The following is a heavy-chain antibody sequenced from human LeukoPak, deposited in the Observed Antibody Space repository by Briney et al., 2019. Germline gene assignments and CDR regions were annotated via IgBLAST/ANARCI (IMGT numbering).Heavy chain of an antibody. CDR3: ARGYCSGGTCYLVENWLDP. Sequence: ASVKVSCKVFGYTLTELSMHWVRQAPGQGLEWMGRINPNSGGTDYAQNFQGRVTMTRDTSISTAYMELSRLRSDDTAVYYCARGYCSGGTCYLVENWLDPWGQGTLVTVSS. D-gene: IGHD2-15*01. V-gene: IGHV1-2*06. CDR1: GYTLTELS. J-gene: IGHJ5*02. CDR2: INPNSGGT.